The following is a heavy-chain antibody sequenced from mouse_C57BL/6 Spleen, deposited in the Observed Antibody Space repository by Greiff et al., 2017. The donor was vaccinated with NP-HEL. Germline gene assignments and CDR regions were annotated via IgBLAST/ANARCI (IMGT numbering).Heavy chain of an antibody. J-gene: IGHJ2*01. Sequence: EVHLVESGGGLVKPGGSLKLSCAASGFTFSSYAMSWVRQTPEKRLEWVATISDGGSYTYYPDNVKGRFTISRDNAKNNLYLQMSHLKSEDTAMYYCARDPNWDGLDYWGQGTTLTVSS. D-gene: IGHD4-1*01. CDR3: ARDPNWDGLDY. V-gene: IGHV5-4*01. CDR2: ISDGGSYT. CDR1: GFTFSSYA.